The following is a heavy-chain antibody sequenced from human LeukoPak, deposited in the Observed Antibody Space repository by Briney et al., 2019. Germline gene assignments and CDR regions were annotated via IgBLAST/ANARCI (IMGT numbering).Heavy chain of an antibody. J-gene: IGHJ4*02. CDR1: GYTFTGYY. Sequence: ASVKVSCKASGYTFTGYYMHWVRQAPGLGLEWMGWINPNSGGTNYAQKFQGRVTMTRDTSISTAYMELSRLRSDDTAVYYCATGIVATTASDYWGQGTLVTVSS. CDR2: INPNSGGT. V-gene: IGHV1-2*02. D-gene: IGHD5-12*01. CDR3: ATGIVATTASDY.